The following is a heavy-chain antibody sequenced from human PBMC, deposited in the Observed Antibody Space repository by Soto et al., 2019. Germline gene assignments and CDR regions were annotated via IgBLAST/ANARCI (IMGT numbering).Heavy chain of an antibody. CDR3: ARVARGYCSSTSCLYYFDY. CDR1: GYTFTSYA. Sequence: ASVKVSCKASGYTFTSYAMHWVRQAPGQRLEWMGWINAGNGNTKYSQKFQGRVTITRDTSASTAYMELSSLRSEDTAVYYCARVARGYCSSTSCLYYFDYWGQGTLVTVSS. J-gene: IGHJ4*02. CDR2: INAGNGNT. V-gene: IGHV1-3*01. D-gene: IGHD2-2*01.